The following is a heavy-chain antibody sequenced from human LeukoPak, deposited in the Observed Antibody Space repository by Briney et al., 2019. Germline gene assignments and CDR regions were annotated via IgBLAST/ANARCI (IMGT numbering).Heavy chain of an antibody. Sequence: QPGGSLRLSCAASGFTFSSYGMSWVRQAPGKGLEWVSAISGSAGSTYYADSAKGRFTISRDNSKNALYLQMNSLRVEDTAVYFCAKDFSGWQHKYFDNWGQGTLVTVSS. CDR1: GFTFSSYG. V-gene: IGHV3-23*01. J-gene: IGHJ4*02. CDR3: AKDFSGWQHKYFDN. CDR2: ISGSAGST. D-gene: IGHD6-19*01.